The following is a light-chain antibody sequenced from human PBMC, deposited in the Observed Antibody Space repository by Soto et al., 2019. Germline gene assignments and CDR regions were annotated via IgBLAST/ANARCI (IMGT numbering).Light chain of an antibody. CDR3: QPYNSYSRT. CDR2: KAS. J-gene: IGKJ1*01. Sequence: DIQMTQSPSTLSASVGDRVTITCRANQSISTWLAWYQQEPGKAPKLLIYKASHLDSGVPSRFSGSGSGTEFTLTIGSLQTDDFATYYCQPYNSYSRTFGQGPKVEIK. CDR1: QSISTW. V-gene: IGKV1-5*03.